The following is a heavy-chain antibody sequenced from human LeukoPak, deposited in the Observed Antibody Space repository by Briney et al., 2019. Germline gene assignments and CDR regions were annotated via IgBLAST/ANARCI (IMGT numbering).Heavy chain of an antibody. CDR1: GFTFSNYA. CDR2: ITDSGGST. V-gene: IGHV3-23*01. Sequence: GGSLRLSCAASGFTFSNYAMNWVRQAPGKGLEWVSGITDSGGSTYYADSVKGRFTISRDNDKNTMYLHMNSLRVEDTAVYYCARFSSAGEDYWGQGTLVTVSS. J-gene: IGHJ4*02. D-gene: IGHD2-15*01. CDR3: ARFSSAGEDY.